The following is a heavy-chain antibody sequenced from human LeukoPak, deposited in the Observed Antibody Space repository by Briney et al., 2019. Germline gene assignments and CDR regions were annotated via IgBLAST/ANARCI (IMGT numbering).Heavy chain of an antibody. CDR1: GYTFTGYY. CDR2: INPNSGGT. D-gene: IGHD2-2*01. V-gene: IGHV1-2*02. CDR3: ASGCSSNSCPGPYYFDY. Sequence: GASVKVSCKASGYTFTGYYIHWVRQAPGQGLEWMGWINPNSGGTNYAQKFQGRVTMTRDTSISTAYMELSRLRSDDTAVYYCASGCSSNSCPGPYYFDYWGQGTLVTVSS. J-gene: IGHJ4*02.